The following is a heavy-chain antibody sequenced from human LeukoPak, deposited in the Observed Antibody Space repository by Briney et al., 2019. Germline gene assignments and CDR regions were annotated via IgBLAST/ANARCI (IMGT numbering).Heavy chain of an antibody. Sequence: ASVKVSCKASGYTFTDYYMHWVRQAPGQGLEWMGIINPSGDGTSYPQNFQGRVTMTRDRSTSTLYMELSSLRSDDTAVYYCARTLSGSGISYWGQGTLVTVSP. CDR1: GYTFTDYY. CDR2: INPSGDGT. V-gene: IGHV1-46*01. CDR3: ARTLSGSGISY. D-gene: IGHD3-10*01. J-gene: IGHJ4*02.